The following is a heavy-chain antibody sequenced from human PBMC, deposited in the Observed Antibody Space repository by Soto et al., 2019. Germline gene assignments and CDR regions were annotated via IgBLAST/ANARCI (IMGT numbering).Heavy chain of an antibody. CDR3: ARGPSLLSLRKFFFDF. J-gene: IGHJ4*02. Sequence: QVQLQESGPGLVKPSQTLSLFCSVSGDSITGRGYYWSWIRQHPGKGLEWIGYIYYNSNTYYRPSLRSRVTMSLDTSKNQFSLKLSSVTAADTAIYYCARGPSLLSLRKFFFDFWGQGSLVTVSS. V-gene: IGHV4-31*02. CDR2: IYYNSNT. D-gene: IGHD2-2*01. CDR1: GDSITGRGYY.